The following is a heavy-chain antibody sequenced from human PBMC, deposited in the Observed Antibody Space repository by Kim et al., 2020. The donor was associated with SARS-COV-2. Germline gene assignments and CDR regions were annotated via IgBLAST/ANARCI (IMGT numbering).Heavy chain of an antibody. CDR1: GFSCSSYW. V-gene: IGHV3-7*03. Sequence: GGSLRLSCAASGFSCSSYWMSWVRQAPGKGLEWVANIKEDGSEKYYVDSVKGRFTISRDNAKNSLYLQMNSLRADATAVYYCATGVFHPWGQGTLVTVFS. J-gene: IGHJ5*02. CDR3: ATGVFHP. CDR2: IKEDGSEK. D-gene: IGHD6-13*01.